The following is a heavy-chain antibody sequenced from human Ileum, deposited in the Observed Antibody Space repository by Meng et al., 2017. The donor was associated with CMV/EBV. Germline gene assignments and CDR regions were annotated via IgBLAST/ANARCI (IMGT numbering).Heavy chain of an antibody. V-gene: IGHV3-74*01. J-gene: IGHJ4*02. Sequence: GGSLRLSCVASGFTFDTYWMQWVRQAPGKGPEWVAHISSDGSKIKYAESVQGRFTISRDNSKNMLYLHMTSLRDDDAAVYYCARPLSLWDYGAHQPFRFWGQGALVTVSS. CDR3: ARPLSLWDYGAHQPFRF. CDR1: GFTFDTYW. CDR2: ISSDGSKI. D-gene: IGHD4-17*01.